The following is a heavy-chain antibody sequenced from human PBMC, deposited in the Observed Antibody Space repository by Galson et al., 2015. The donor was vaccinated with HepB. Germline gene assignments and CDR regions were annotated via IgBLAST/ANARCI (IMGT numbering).Heavy chain of an antibody. J-gene: IGHJ4*02. CDR3: ARDTRIAVAGTYSFDY. Sequence: SVKVSCKASGYTFTSYAMHWVRQAPGQRLEWMGWINAGNGNTKYSQKFQGRVTITRDTSASTAYMELSSLRSEDTAVYYCARDTRIAVAGTYSFDYWGQGTLVTVSS. V-gene: IGHV1-3*01. CDR2: INAGNGNT. D-gene: IGHD6-19*01. CDR1: GYTFTSYA.